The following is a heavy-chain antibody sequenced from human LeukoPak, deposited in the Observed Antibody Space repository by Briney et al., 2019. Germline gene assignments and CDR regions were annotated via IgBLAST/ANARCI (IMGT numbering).Heavy chain of an antibody. CDR2: IGYDGGET. CDR3: ARDFESYYDV. Sequence: GGSLRLSCAASGLTFSSYGMHWVRQAPGKGLEWVAVIGYDGGETYYSDSAKGRFTISRDNSKNTLHLQMNSLRAEDRAVYYCARDFESYYDVWGQGTLVTVSS. J-gene: IGHJ4*02. V-gene: IGHV3-33*01. CDR1: GLTFSSYG. D-gene: IGHD3-22*01.